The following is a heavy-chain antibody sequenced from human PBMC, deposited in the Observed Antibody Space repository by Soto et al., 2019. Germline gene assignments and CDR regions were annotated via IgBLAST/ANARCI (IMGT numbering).Heavy chain of an antibody. CDR2: IYSGGST. CDR1: GVTVSSNY. D-gene: IGHD5-18*01. CDR3: ARHGYNYGGGYFDY. V-gene: IGHV3-66*04. Sequence: EVQLVESGGGLVQPGGSLRLSCAASGVTVSSNYMSWVRQAPGKGLEWVSVIYSGGSTYYADSVKGRFTISRDNSKNTLYRQRHSLRAEDTAVYYCARHGYNYGGGYFDYWGQGTLVTVSS. J-gene: IGHJ4*02.